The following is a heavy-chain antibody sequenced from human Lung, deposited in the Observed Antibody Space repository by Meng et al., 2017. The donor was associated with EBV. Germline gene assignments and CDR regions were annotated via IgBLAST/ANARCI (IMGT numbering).Heavy chain of an antibody. Sequence: HIPLKWSAHQPVTPTPTPPLTLPFPGFSLNTRGVGVGWIRQPPGKALEWLALIYWDDDNRYSPSLKSRLTITKDTSKNQVVLTMTNMDPADTGTYFCAHLIAARPFDYWGQGSLVTVSS. CDR1: GFSLNTRGVG. CDR2: IYWDDDN. CDR3: AHLIAARPFDY. J-gene: IGHJ4*02. D-gene: IGHD6-6*01. V-gene: IGHV2-5*02.